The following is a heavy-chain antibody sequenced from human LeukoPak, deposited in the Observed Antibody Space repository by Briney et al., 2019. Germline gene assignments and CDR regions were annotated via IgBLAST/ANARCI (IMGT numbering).Heavy chain of an antibody. Sequence: SETLSLTXTVSADSISSYYWSWIRQPPGKGLEWIGYIYYTGTTNYNPSLKSRVTISVDTSKTHFSLTLTSVTAADTAVYYCATEAAGSGAFDYWGQGTLVTVSS. CDR2: IYYTGTT. V-gene: IGHV4-59*01. D-gene: IGHD6-25*01. CDR1: ADSISSYY. J-gene: IGHJ4*02. CDR3: ATEAAGSGAFDY.